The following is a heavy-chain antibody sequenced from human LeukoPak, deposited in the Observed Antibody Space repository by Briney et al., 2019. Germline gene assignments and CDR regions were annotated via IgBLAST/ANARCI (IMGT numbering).Heavy chain of an antibody. CDR2: LHSDGSST. D-gene: IGHD4-23*01. CDR3: ATESPGGVASDY. Sequence: GGSLRLFCAASGFTFSSYWMHWVRRASGKGLVWGSRLHSDGSSTCYADSVKGRFTISRDNAKNTLYGQMNSLRAEDTAVYYCATESPGGVASDYWGQGTLVTVSS. V-gene: IGHV3-74*01. J-gene: IGHJ4*02. CDR1: GFTFSSYW.